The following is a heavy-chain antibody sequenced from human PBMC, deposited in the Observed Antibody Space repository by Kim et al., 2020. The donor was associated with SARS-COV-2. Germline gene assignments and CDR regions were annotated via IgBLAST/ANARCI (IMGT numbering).Heavy chain of an antibody. CDR3: ARGTGSSDL. Sequence: SETLSLTCAVYGGSFSGYYWSWIRQPPGKGLEWIGEINHSGSTNYNPSLKSRVTISVDTSKNQFSLKLSSVTAADTAVYYCARGTGSSDLWGQGTLVTVSS. D-gene: IGHD6-19*01. V-gene: IGHV4-34*01. J-gene: IGHJ5*02. CDR1: GGSFSGYY. CDR2: INHSGST.